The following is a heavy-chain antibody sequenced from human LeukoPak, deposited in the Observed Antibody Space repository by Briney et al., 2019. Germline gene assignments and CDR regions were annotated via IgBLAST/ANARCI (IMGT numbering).Heavy chain of an antibody. CDR1: GFTFSAYY. CDR2: ISSSGSTI. D-gene: IGHD3-10*01. Sequence: PGGSLRLSFAASGFTFSAYYMSWIRQAPGKGLEWVSYISSSGSTIYYADSVKGRFTISRDNAKNSLYLQMNSLRAEDTAVYYCARDMVRGVHPFDYWGQETLVTVSS. J-gene: IGHJ4*02. V-gene: IGHV3-11*01. CDR3: ARDMVRGVHPFDY.